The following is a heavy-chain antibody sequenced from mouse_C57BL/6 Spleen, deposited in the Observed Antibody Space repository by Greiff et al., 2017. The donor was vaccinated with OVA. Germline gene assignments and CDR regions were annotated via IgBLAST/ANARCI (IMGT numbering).Heavy chain of an antibody. CDR1: GYTFTSYW. Sequence: QVQLQQPGAELVKPGASVKMSCTASGYTFTSYWITWVKQRPGQGLEWIGDIYPGSGTTNYNEKFKSKATLTVDTSSSTAYMQLSSLTSEDSAVYYGARGGYYDYDEAWFAYWGQGTLVTVSA. D-gene: IGHD2-4*01. CDR2: IYPGSGTT. CDR3: ARGGYYDYDEAWFAY. V-gene: IGHV1-55*01. J-gene: IGHJ3*01.